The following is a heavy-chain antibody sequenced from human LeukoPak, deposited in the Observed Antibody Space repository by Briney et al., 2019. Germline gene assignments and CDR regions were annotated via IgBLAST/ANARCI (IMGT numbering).Heavy chain of an antibody. V-gene: IGHV3-33*01. J-gene: IGHJ1*01. CDR2: IWYDGSNK. Sequence: RGSLRLSCAASGFTFSNYGMHWVRQAPRKGLEWVAVIWYDGSNKYYADSVQGRFTISRDHSKNTLYLQMNSLRAEDTAVYYCARTASRGPQSAESFHHWGQGTLVTVSS. CDR3: ARTASRGPQSAESFHH. CDR1: GFTFSNYG.